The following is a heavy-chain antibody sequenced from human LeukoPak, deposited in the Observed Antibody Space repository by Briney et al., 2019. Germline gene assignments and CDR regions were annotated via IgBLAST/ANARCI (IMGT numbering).Heavy chain of an antibody. D-gene: IGHD3-16*01. CDR1: GDSRSYYY. CDR3: ARGDYYDGGGRKWFDV. V-gene: IGHV4-4*07. CDR2: IHTSGTT. Sequence: PSETLSLTCTVSGDSRSYYYWNLIRQPAGKGLEWIGRIHTSGTTYYSASLKSRVSMSVDSSRNQFSLRLTSVTAADTAIYFCARGDYYDGGGRKWFDVWGQGTLVTVSS. J-gene: IGHJ5*02.